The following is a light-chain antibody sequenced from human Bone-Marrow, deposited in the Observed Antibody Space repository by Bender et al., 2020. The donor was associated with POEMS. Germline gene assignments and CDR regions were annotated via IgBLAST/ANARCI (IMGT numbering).Light chain of an antibody. CDR1: SSDVGSNNL. J-gene: IGLJ2*01. V-gene: IGLV2-14*02. CDR2: EVT. Sequence: QSALTQPASVSGSPGQSITISCTGTSSDVGSNNLVSWYQQHPGKVPQLIIFEVTKRSSGLPDRFSGSKSGNTASLTISGLQTEDEADYYCSSYTSNTVVFGGGTKLTVL. CDR3: SSYTSNTVV.